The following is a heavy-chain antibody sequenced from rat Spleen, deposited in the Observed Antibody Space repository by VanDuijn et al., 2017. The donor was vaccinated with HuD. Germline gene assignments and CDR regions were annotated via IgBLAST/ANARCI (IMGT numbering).Heavy chain of an antibody. Sequence: EVQLVESGGGLVQPGRSLKLSCAASGFTFSDYNMAWVRQAPTKGLEWVATISSGGGMNFYRDPFKGRFTISRDNAKISLYLHMDSLRSEDTATYYCTTDRPGALMEAWGQVASVTVSS. D-gene: IGHD5-1*01. CDR3: TTDRPGALMEA. CDR2: ISSGGGMN. V-gene: IGHV5S10*01. J-gene: IGHJ4*01. CDR1: GFTFSDYN.